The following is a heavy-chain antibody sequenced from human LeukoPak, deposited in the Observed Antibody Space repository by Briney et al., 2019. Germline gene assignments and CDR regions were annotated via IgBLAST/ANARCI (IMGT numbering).Heavy chain of an antibody. CDR2: IWYDGSNK. J-gene: IGHJ4*02. Sequence: GGSLRLSCAASGFTFSSYGMHWVRQAPGKGLEWVAVIWYDGSNKYYADSVKGRFTISRDNSKNTLYLQMNSLRAEDTAVYYCATLFDYQYYFDYWGQGTRVTVSS. CDR3: ATLFDYQYYFDY. V-gene: IGHV3-33*01. CDR1: GFTFSSYG. D-gene: IGHD3-9*01.